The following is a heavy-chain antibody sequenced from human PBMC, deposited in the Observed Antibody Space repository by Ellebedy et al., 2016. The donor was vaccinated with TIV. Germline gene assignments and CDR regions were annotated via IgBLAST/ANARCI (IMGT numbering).Heavy chain of an antibody. V-gene: IGHV1-2*02. J-gene: IGHJ5*02. D-gene: IGHD3-10*01. CDR3: ARGRMVRGVINWFDP. CDR1: GYTFTGYY. Sequence: ASVQVSCXASGYTFTGYYMHWVRQAPGQGLEWMGWINPNSGGTNYAQKFQGRVTMTRDTSISTAYMELSRLRSDDTAVYYCARGRMVRGVINWFDPWGQGTLVTVSS. CDR2: INPNSGGT.